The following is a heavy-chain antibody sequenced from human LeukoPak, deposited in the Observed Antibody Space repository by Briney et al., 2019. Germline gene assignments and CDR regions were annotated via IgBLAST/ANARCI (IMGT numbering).Heavy chain of an antibody. V-gene: IGHV4-34*01. Sequence: PSETLSLTCAVYGGFFSGYYWSWIRQPPGKGLEWIGETNHSGSTNYNPSLKSRVTISVDTSKNQFSLKLSSVTAADTAVYYCARSPVVPAALGYYYYGMDVWGKGTTVTVSS. CDR3: ARSPVVPAALGYYYYGMDV. CDR2: TNHSGST. D-gene: IGHD2-2*01. CDR1: GGFFSGYY. J-gene: IGHJ6*04.